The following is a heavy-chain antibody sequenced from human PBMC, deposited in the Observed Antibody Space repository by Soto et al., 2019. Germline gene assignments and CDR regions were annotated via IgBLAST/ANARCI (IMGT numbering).Heavy chain of an antibody. CDR1: GGSISSSNW. CDR2: IYHSGST. V-gene: IGHV4-4*02. J-gene: IGHJ5*02. CDR3: LRAVDPSTGADWCDP. Sequence: PSETLSLTSAVSGGSISSSNWWSWVRQPPGKGLEWIGEIYHSGSTNYNPSLKSRVTISVDKSKNQLSLKISSGTAPDTAVYYCLRAVDPSTGADWCDPWGQGTRIVFSS. D-gene: IGHD2-2*01.